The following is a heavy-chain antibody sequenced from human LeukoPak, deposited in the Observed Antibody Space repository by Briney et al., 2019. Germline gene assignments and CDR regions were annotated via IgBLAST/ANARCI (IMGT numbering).Heavy chain of an antibody. CDR1: GFTFSVHN. Sequence: GGSLRLSCAASGFTFSVHNMHWGRHAPGEGVERVSFIRFDRNKEDYTDSVKGRFTISRDNTKNTLYMQMNRLRPEDTAIYNTAKVNSAWAFDYWGQGTLVTVSS. J-gene: IGHJ4*02. D-gene: IGHD1-26*01. CDR2: IRFDRNKE. CDR3: AKVNSAWAFDY. V-gene: IGHV3-30*02.